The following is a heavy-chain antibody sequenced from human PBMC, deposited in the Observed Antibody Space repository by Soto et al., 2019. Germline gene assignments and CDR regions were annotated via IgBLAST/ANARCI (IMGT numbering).Heavy chain of an antibody. CDR2: IKQDGSEK. Sequence: GGSLRLSCAASGFTFSSYWMSWVRQAPGKGLEWVANIKQDGSEKYYVDSVKGRFTSARDNAKNSLYLQMNSLRAEDTAVYYCARGGRPWWELLEVSVYGMDVWGQGTTVTVSS. CDR1: GFTFSSYW. CDR3: ARGGRPWWELLEVSVYGMDV. D-gene: IGHD1-26*01. J-gene: IGHJ6*02. V-gene: IGHV3-7*05.